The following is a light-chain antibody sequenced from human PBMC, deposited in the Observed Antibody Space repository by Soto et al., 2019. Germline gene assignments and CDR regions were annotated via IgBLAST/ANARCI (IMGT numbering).Light chain of an antibody. V-gene: IGKV1-5*03. CDR3: QQYDSYSWT. J-gene: IGKJ1*01. CDR1: QSISSR. Sequence: DIQMTQSPSTLSASVGERVTITCRASQSISSRFAWYQQKPGKVPKLLLYNASSLDSGVPSRFSGSGSGTDFTLTISRLEPDDFATYYCQQYDSYSWTFGQGTKVEI. CDR2: NAS.